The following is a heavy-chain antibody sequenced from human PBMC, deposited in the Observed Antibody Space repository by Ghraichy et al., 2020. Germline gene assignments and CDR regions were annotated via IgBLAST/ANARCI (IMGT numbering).Heavy chain of an antibody. J-gene: IGHJ5*02. CDR3: AGRIAATLSNWFDP. CDR1: GGSFSGYY. CDR2: INHSGST. V-gene: IGHV4-34*01. D-gene: IGHD6-13*01. Sequence: SETLSLTCAVYGGSFSGYYWSWIRQPPGKGLEWIGEINHSGSTNYNPSLKSRVTISVDTSKNQFSLKLSSVTAADTAVYYCAGRIAATLSNWFDPWGQGTLVTVSS.